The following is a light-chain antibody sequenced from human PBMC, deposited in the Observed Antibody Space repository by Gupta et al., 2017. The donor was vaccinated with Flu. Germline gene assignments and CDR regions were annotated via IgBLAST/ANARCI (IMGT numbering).Light chain of an antibody. J-gene: IGKJ4*01. CDR2: GAS. Sequence: ERATLSCRASQSVGNNYLAWYQQKPGQAPRLLIYGASTRATGIPDRFSGSGSGTDFTLTISRLEPEDSAVYYCHQYASSPLTFGGGNKVEIK. CDR1: QSVGNNY. CDR3: HQYASSPLT. V-gene: IGKV3-20*01.